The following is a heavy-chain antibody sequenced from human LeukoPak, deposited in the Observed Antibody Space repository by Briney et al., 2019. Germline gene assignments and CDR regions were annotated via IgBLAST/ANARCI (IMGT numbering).Heavy chain of an antibody. D-gene: IGHD2-21*02. J-gene: IGHJ4*02. Sequence: TGGSLRLSCAASGFSFSSYNMNWVRQTPGKGLEWVSSITSSSTYTFYADSVKGRFTISRDNSKNTLYLQMNSLRAEDTAVYYCAKDSRAYCGGDCYPFYWGQGTLVTVSS. CDR3: AKDSRAYCGGDCYPFY. CDR2: ITSSSTYT. V-gene: IGHV3-21*01. CDR1: GFSFSSYN.